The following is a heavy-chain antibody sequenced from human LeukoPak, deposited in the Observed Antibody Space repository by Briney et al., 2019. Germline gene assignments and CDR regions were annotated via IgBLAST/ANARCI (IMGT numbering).Heavy chain of an antibody. CDR3: AKGGRILLKNFGLDV. CDR2: ISGSGVTT. Sequence: GGSLRLSCVASGFTFYSHVMSGVRQAPGMGLEWVSAISGSGVTTFYADSMKGRFTISRDNSKNTLYLQMNSLRAEDTAVYYCAKGGRILLKNFGLDVWGQGTTVTVSS. J-gene: IGHJ6*02. V-gene: IGHV3-23*01. CDR1: GFTFYSHV. D-gene: IGHD2/OR15-2a*01.